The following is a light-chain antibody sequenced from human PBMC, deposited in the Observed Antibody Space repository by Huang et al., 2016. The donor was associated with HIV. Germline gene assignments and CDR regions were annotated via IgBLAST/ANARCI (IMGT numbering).Light chain of an antibody. Sequence: EIVLTQSPVTLSLSPGDRATLSCSASQSVSTYLAWYQQKPGQAPRLLIYDASTRATGIPARFSGSGSGTDFTLTISSLEPEDFAVYYCQQRSNWPPTLTFGGGTKVEIK. V-gene: IGKV3-11*01. CDR3: QQRSNWPPTLT. CDR1: QSVSTY. J-gene: IGKJ4*01. CDR2: DAS.